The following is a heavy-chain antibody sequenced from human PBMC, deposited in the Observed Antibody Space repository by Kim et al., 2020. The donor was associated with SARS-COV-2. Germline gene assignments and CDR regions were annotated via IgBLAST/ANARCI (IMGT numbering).Heavy chain of an antibody. CDR1: GYTLTELS. V-gene: IGHV1-24*01. Sequence: ASVKVSCKVSGYTLTELSMHWVRQAPGKGLEWLGGFDPEDGETIYAQKFQGRVTMTEDTSTDTAYMELSSLRSEDTAVYYCATNLEYGVAPYYFDYWGQGTLVTVSS. J-gene: IGHJ4*02. CDR2: FDPEDGET. CDR3: ATNLEYGVAPYYFDY. D-gene: IGHD3-3*01.